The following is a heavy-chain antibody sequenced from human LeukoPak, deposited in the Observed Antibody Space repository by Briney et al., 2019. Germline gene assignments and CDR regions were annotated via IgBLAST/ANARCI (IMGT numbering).Heavy chain of an antibody. CDR3: ARQRIGRYCSSTSCPYFDY. CDR2: IYYSGST. D-gene: IGHD2-2*01. J-gene: IGHJ4*02. Sequence: SETLSLTCTVSGGSISSSSYYWGWIRQPPGKGLEWIGSIYYSGSTYYNPSLKSRVTISVDTSKNQFSLKLSSVTAADTAVYYCARQRIGRYCSSTSCPYFDYWGQGTLVTVSS. CDR1: GGSISSSSYY. V-gene: IGHV4-39*01.